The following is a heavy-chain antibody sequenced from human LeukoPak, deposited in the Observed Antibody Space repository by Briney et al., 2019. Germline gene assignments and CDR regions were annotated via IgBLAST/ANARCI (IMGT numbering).Heavy chain of an antibody. CDR1: GFTFSSYA. CDR2: ISYDGSNK. J-gene: IGHJ4*02. CDR3: ARDIAVAGFDY. D-gene: IGHD6-19*01. Sequence: GGSLRLSCAASGFTFSSYAMHWVRQAPGKGLEWVAVISYDGSNKYYADSVKGRFTISRDNSKNTLYLQMNSLRAEDTAVYYCARDIAVAGFDYWGQGTLVTVSS. V-gene: IGHV3-30-3*01.